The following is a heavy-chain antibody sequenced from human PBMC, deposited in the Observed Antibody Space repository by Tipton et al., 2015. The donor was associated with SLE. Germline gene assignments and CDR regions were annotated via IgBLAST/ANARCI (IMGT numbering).Heavy chain of an antibody. Sequence: TLSLTCTVSGGSVSSRSYYWGWIRQPPGKGLERIGSIYYSGSTYYNPSPKSRVTLSVDTSKNQFSLKLSSVTAADTAVYYCARGGDVSGSYADYWGQGTLVTVSS. D-gene: IGHD3-10*01. CDR1: GGSVSSRSYY. CDR3: ARGGDVSGSYADY. CDR2: IYYSGST. V-gene: IGHV4-39*07. J-gene: IGHJ4*02.